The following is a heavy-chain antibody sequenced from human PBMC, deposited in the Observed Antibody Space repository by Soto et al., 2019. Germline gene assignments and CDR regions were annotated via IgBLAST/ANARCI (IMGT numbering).Heavy chain of an antibody. CDR1: GFTFSNYA. D-gene: IGHD6-19*01. CDR2: ISGSGGTT. V-gene: IGHV3-23*01. Sequence: EVQLLESGGGLVQPGRSLRLSCAASGFTFSNYAMSWVRQAPGQGLDWVSAISGSGGTTYYADSVKGRFTISRDNSKNTLFVQTNSLRAEHTAVYYWANSFVESGSNRGWPWALHSWGQGTLVTVSS. J-gene: IGHJ4*02. CDR3: ANSFVESGSNRGWPWALHS.